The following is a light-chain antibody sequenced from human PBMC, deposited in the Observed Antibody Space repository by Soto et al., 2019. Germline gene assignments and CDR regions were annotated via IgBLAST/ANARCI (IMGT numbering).Light chain of an antibody. V-gene: IGLV2-14*01. J-gene: IGLJ1*01. CDR3: SSYSRSTAYV. Sequence: QSVLSQPASVSGSPGQSITISCTATSSDVGGFNYVSWVQQHPGKAPKLIIYEVSNRPSGVSNRFSGSKSGNTASLTISGLQAEDEADYYCSSYSRSTAYVFGTGTKDTVL. CDR2: EVS. CDR1: SSDVGGFNY.